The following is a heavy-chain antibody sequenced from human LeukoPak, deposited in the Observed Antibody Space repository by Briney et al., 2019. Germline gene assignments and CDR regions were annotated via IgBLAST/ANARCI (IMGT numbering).Heavy chain of an antibody. CDR1: GYTFTRYG. CDR3: ARGGDWYFDL. CDR2: INANSGGT. Sequence: GASVKVSCKASGYTFTRYGISWVRQAPGQGPEWMGWINANSGGTNFAQKFQGRVTVTRDTSISTAFMEVRRLTSDDTAVYYCARGGDWYFDLWGRGTLVTVSS. J-gene: IGHJ2*01. V-gene: IGHV1-2*02.